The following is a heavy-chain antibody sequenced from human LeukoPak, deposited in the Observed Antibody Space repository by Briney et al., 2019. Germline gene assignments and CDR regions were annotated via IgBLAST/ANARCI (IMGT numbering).Heavy chain of an antibody. D-gene: IGHD6-13*01. CDR1: GYTLTELS. V-gene: IGHV1-24*01. CDR3: ATDRYSSSWYRDFDY. CDR2: FDPDDGET. Sequence: GASVKVSCKVSGYTLTELSMHWVRQAPGKGLEWMGGFDPDDGETIYAQKFQGRVTMTEDTSTDTAYMELSSLRSEDTAVYYCATDRYSSSWYRDFDYWGQGTLVTVSS. J-gene: IGHJ4*02.